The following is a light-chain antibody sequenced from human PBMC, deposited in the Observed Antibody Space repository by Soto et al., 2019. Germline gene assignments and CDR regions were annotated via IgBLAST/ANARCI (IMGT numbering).Light chain of an antibody. J-gene: IGLJ1*01. CDR3: AAWDDSLNGHV. V-gene: IGLV1-36*01. CDR1: SSNIGNNA. CDR2: YDD. Sequence: QSVLTQPPSVSEAPRQRVTISCSGSSSNIGNNAVNWYQQLPGKAPKLLIYYDDLLPSGVSDRFSGSKSGTSASLAISGLQSGDEADYYCAAWDDSLNGHVFGTGTKLTVL.